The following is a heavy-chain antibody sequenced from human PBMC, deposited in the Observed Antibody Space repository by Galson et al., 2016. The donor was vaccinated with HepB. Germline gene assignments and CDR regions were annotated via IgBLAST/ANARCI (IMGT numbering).Heavy chain of an antibody. Sequence: TLSLTCAVSGGSISSSNWWSLVRQPPGKGLEWIGEIYRGGSTSYNPSLKSRVTISVDKPKNQFSLKLSSVTAADTAVYYCARGGDYDSSGRFDYWGQGTLVTVSS. V-gene: IGHV4-4*02. CDR2: IYRGGST. CDR3: ARGGDYDSSGRFDY. J-gene: IGHJ4*02. CDR1: GGSISSSNW. D-gene: IGHD3-22*01.